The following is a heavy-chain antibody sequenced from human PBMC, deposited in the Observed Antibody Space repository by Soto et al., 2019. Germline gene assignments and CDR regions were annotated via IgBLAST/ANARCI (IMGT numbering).Heavy chain of an antibody. Sequence: ASVKVSCKASGYTFINYYMHWVRLAPGQGLEWMGWIDPKGGYTKYAPKFRDRVTMTSVTSTSTAYMDLNSLTYDDTAVYFCARVNRGAFDYWGQGALVTVSS. CDR3: ARVNRGAFDY. V-gene: IGHV1-2*02. CDR1: GYTFINYY. J-gene: IGHJ4*02. CDR2: IDPKGGYT.